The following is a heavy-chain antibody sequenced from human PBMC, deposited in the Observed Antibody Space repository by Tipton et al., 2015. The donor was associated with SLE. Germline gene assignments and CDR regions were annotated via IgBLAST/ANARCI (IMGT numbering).Heavy chain of an antibody. V-gene: IGHV4-34*01. CDR2: INHSGST. CDR1: GGSFSGYY. Sequence: TLSLTCAVYGGSFSGYYWSWIRQPPGKGLEWIGEINHSGSTNYNPSLKSRVTISVDTSKNQFSLKLSPVTAADTAVYYCARGEITMVQGVIWDDAFDIWGQGTMVTVSS. D-gene: IGHD3-10*01. J-gene: IGHJ3*02. CDR3: ARGEITMVQGVIWDDAFDI.